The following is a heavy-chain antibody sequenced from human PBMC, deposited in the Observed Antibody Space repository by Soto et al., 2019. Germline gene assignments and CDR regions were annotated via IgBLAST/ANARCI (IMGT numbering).Heavy chain of an antibody. CDR2: IIPIFGTA. CDR3: AREDDGGDSLDV. CDR1: GGTFSSYA. Sequence: ASVKVSCKASGGTFSSYAISWVRQAPGQGLEWMGGIIPIFGTANYAQKFQGRVTITADESTSTAYMELSSLRSEDTAVYFCAREDDGGDSLDVWGQGTTVTVSS. V-gene: IGHV1-69*13. J-gene: IGHJ6*02. D-gene: IGHD2-21*02.